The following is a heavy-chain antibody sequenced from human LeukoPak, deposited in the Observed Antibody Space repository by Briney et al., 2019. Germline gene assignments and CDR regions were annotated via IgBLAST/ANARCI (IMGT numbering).Heavy chain of an antibody. CDR2: INHSGST. CDR1: GGSFSSYY. J-gene: IGHJ4*02. CDR3: ARDPYGFDY. V-gene: IGHV4-34*01. Sequence: PSQTLSLTCAVYGGSFSSYYWSWIRQPPRKGLEWIGEINHSGSTNYNPSLKSRVTISVDTSKNQFSLKLSSVTAADTAVYYCARDPYGFDYWGQGTLVTVSS. D-gene: IGHD3-10*01.